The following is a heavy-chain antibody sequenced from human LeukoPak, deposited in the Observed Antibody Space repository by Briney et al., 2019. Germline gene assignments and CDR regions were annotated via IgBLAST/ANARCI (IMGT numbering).Heavy chain of an antibody. D-gene: IGHD3-22*01. V-gene: IGHV4-34*01. J-gene: IGHJ4*02. Sequence: PSETLSLTCAVHGGSFSGYYWSWIRQPPGKGLEWIGEINHSGSTNYNPSLKSRVTISVDTSKNQFSLKLSSVTAADTAVYYCARIVYYDSSGNYFDYWGQGTLVTVSS. CDR3: ARIVYYDSSGNYFDY. CDR1: GGSFSGYY. CDR2: INHSGST.